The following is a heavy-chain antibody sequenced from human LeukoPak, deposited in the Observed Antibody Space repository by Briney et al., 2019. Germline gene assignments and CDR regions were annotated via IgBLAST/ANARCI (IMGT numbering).Heavy chain of an antibody. CDR3: AGRSVIVTTSLFDY. CDR2: ISSSGSTM. J-gene: IGHJ4*02. Sequence: GGSLRLSCAGSGFTFSDYYMTWIRQAPGKGLEWVSYISSSGSTMYYADSVKGRFTISRDNAKTSLYLQMNSLRAEDTAVYYCAGRSVIVTTSLFDYWGQGTLVTVSS. D-gene: IGHD5-12*01. CDR1: GFTFSDYY. V-gene: IGHV3-11*01.